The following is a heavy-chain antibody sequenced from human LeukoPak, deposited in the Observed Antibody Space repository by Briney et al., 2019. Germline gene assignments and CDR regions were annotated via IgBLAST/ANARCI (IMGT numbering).Heavy chain of an antibody. CDR3: ARESHGVVVAATPYYGMDV. D-gene: IGHD2-15*01. Sequence: SETLSLTCTVSGGSISSYYWSWIRQPPGKGLEWIGYIYYSGSTNYNPSLKSRVTISVDTSKNQFSLKLSSVTAADTAVNYCARESHGVVVAATPYYGMDVWGQGTTVTVSS. J-gene: IGHJ6*02. CDR1: GGSISSYY. CDR2: IYYSGST. V-gene: IGHV4-59*01.